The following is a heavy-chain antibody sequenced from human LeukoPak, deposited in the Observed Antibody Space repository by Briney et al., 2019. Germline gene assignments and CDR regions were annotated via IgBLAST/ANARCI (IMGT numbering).Heavy chain of an antibody. V-gene: IGHV1-18*01. CDR1: GYTFTTNG. J-gene: IGHJ4*02. D-gene: IGHD3-22*01. CDR2: INPYNGHT. CDR3: ARDKHYYDNSDPKYHFDY. Sequence: ASEKVSCKASGYTFTTNGISWVRQAPGQGLEWMGWINPYNGHTDYAQKFQGRVTMTTVTSTTTAYMELRSLRSDDTAVYYCARDKHYYDNSDPKYHFDYWGQGTLVTVSS.